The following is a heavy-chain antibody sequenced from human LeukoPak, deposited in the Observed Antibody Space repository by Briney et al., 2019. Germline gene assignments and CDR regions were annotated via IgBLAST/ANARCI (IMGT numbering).Heavy chain of an antibody. V-gene: IGHV3-11*03. Sequence: GGSLRLSCAASGFTFSDYYMSWIRQAPGKGLEWVSYISSSSSYTNYADSVKGRFTISRDNAKNSLYLQMNSLRAEDTAVYYCARKRGYSYGYAGEYYLDYWGQGTLVTVSS. CDR2: ISSSSSYT. CDR1: GFTFSDYY. D-gene: IGHD5-18*01. J-gene: IGHJ4*02. CDR3: ARKRGYSYGYAGEYYLDY.